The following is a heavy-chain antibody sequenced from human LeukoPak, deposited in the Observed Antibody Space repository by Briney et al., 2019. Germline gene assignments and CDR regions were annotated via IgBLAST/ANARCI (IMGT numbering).Heavy chain of an antibody. V-gene: IGHV3-30-3*01. CDR1: GFTFSSYA. J-gene: IGHJ4*02. Sequence: PGGSLRLSCAASGFTFSSYAMSWVRQAPGKGLEWVAVISYDGSNKYYADSVKGRFTISRDNSKNTLYLQMNSLRAEDTAVYYCARDRKIVGALDYWGQGTLVTVSS. CDR3: ARDRKIVGALDY. CDR2: ISYDGSNK. D-gene: IGHD1-26*01.